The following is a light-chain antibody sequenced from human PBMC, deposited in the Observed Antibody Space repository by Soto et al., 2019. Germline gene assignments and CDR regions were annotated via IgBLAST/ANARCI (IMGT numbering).Light chain of an antibody. J-gene: IGKJ5*01. CDR2: AAS. Sequence: VVMTQSPATLFLSKGERATLSCRSSEIISTNLALYQQKHGPAPSLLXYAASARATGIPARFSGSGSGTEFTLTISSLQSEDFAVYYCQQYDNWPPITFGQVTRLEIK. CDR1: EIISTN. V-gene: IGKV3-15*01. CDR3: QQYDNWPPIT.